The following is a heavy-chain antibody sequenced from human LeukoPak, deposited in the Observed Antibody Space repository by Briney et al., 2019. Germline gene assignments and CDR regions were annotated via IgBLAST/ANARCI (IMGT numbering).Heavy chain of an antibody. CDR2: ISYDGSNK. CDR3: AKVRPPYSYGCFGY. V-gene: IGHV3-30-3*01. CDR1: GFTFSSYA. Sequence: GGSLRLSCAASGFTFSSYAMHWVRQAPGKGLEWVAVISYDGSNKYYADSVKGRFTISRDNSKNTLYLQMNSLRAEDTAVYYCAKVRPPYSYGCFGYWGQGTLVTVSS. D-gene: IGHD5-18*01. J-gene: IGHJ4*02.